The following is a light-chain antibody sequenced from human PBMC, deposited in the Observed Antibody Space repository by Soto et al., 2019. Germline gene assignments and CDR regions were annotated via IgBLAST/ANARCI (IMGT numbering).Light chain of an antibody. J-gene: IGLJ3*02. Sequence: QAVVTQPPSASGSPGQSVTISCTGTSSDVGGYNSVSWYQQHPGKAPKLMICEVSKRPSGVPDRFSGSKSGNTASLTVSGLQAEDEADYYCSSYAGNNNLVFGGGTKLTVL. V-gene: IGLV2-8*01. CDR3: SSYAGNNNLV. CDR2: EVS. CDR1: SSDVGGYNS.